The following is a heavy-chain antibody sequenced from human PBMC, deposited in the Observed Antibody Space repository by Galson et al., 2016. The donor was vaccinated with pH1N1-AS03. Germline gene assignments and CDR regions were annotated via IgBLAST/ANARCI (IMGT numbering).Heavy chain of an antibody. CDR3: ARDTARSFDY. V-gene: IGHV3-21*01. J-gene: IGHJ4*02. CDR2: IEASSTYI. CDR1: GFTFRDYN. Sequence: SLRLSCAVSGFTFRDYNLNWVRQAPGKGPEWVSSIEASSTYIYYADSVKGRFTISRDNSKNSLYLQMNSLRAEEPAVYYCARDTARSFDYWGLGTLVSVSS. D-gene: IGHD5-18*01.